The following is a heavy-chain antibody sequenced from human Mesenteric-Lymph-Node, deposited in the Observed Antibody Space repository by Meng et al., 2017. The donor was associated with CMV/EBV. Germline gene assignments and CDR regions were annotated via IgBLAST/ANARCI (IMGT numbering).Heavy chain of an antibody. CDR3: ARRSRYNSGWYVDY. CDR1: GGSITSNFW. V-gene: IGHV4-4*02. D-gene: IGHD6-19*01. J-gene: IGHJ4*02. Sequence: VSGGSITSNFWWSWVRQTPGKGLEWIGELSHGGTTRYNPSLQSRVTISVDTSKNQFSLKVNSVTAADTAIYYCARRSRYNSGWYVDYWGRGTLVTSPQ. CDR2: LSHGGTT.